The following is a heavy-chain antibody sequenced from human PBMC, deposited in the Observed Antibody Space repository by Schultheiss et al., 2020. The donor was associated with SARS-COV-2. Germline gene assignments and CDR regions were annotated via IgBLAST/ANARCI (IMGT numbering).Heavy chain of an antibody. D-gene: IGHD3-3*01. CDR3: ARGDYDFWSGYYSGVSYYGMDV. CDR1: GYTFTSYA. V-gene: IGHV1-3*01. J-gene: IGHJ6*02. Sequence: ASVKVSCKASGYTFTSYAMHWVRQAPGQRREWMGWINAGNGNTKYSQKFQGRVTITRDTSASTAYMELSSLRSEDTAVYYCARGDYDFWSGYYSGVSYYGMDVWGQGTTVTVSS. CDR2: INAGNGNT.